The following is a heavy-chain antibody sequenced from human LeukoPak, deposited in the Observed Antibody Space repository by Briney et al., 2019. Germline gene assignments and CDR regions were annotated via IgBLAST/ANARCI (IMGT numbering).Heavy chain of an antibody. Sequence: GGSLRLSCAASGFTFSSYSMNWVRQAPGKGLEWVSSISSSNSYIYYADSVKGRFTISRDNAKNSLYLQMNSLRGEDTAIYYCARVQGGGFRTADFWGQGTVVTVSS. CDR1: GFTFSSYS. D-gene: IGHD3-10*01. V-gene: IGHV3-21*01. CDR2: ISSSNSYI. J-gene: IGHJ4*02. CDR3: ARVQGGGFRTADF.